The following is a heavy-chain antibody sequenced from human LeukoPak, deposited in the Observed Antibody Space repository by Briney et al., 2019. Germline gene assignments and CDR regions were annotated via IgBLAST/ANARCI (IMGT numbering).Heavy chain of an antibody. J-gene: IGHJ4*02. CDR1: GFTFNTYT. CDR3: AKATGIAAAAVPDY. D-gene: IGHD6-13*01. CDR2: ISWDGGST. Sequence: GGSLRLSCAASGFTFNTYTMHWVRQAPGKGLEWVSLISWDGGSTYYVDSVKGRFTISRDNSKNSLYLQMNSLRTEDTALYYCAKATGIAAAAVPDYWGQGTLVTVSS. V-gene: IGHV3-43*01.